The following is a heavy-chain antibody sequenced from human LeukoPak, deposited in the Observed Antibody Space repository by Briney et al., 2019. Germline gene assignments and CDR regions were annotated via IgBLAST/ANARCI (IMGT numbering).Heavy chain of an antibody. J-gene: IGHJ3*02. CDR2: ISSSSSYI. D-gene: IGHD2-2*01. CDR1: GFTFSSYS. Sequence: PGGSLRLSCAASGFTFSSYSMNWVRQAPGEGLEWVSSISSSSSYIYYADSVKGRFTISRDNAKNSLYLQMNSLRAEDTAVYYCARGTLGAFDIWGQGTMVTVSS. CDR3: ARGTLGAFDI. V-gene: IGHV3-21*01.